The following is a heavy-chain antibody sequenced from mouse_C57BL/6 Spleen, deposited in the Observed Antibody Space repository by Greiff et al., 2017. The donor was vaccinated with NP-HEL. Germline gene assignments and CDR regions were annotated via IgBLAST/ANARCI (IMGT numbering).Heavy chain of an antibody. CDR2: IDPADGDT. CDR1: GFTFTGYC. Sequence: VQLQQSGAELVKPGASVKLSCTASGFTFTGYCMHWVKQRPEQGLEWIGGIDPADGDTNYTPKFQGKATITADTSSNTAYLQLSSLTSEDTAVYYGARHPLYDYPYAMDYWGQGTSVTVSS. V-gene: IGHV14-2*01. D-gene: IGHD2-4*01. J-gene: IGHJ4*01. CDR3: ARHPLYDYPYAMDY.